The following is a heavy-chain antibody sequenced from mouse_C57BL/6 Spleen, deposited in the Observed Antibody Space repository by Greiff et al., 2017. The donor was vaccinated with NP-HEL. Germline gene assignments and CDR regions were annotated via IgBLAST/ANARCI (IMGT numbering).Heavy chain of an antibody. J-gene: IGHJ3*01. V-gene: IGHV1-82*01. Sequence: QVQLQQSGPELVKPGASVKISCKASGYAFSSSWMNWVKQRPGKGLEWIGRIYPGDGDTNYNGKFKGKATLTADKSSSTAYMQLSSLTSEDSAVYFCARKELTGSWFAYWGQGTLVTVSA. CDR1: GYAFSSSW. CDR2: IYPGDGDT. D-gene: IGHD4-1*01. CDR3: ARKELTGSWFAY.